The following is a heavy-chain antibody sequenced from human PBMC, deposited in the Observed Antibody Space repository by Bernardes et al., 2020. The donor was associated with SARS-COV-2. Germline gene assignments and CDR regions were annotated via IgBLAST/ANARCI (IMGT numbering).Heavy chain of an antibody. CDR1: GFIFSSAW. D-gene: IGHD2-15*01. CDR3: TTEGGGQLPLYYHYYGMDV. CDR2: TKSRTEGVST. Sequence: GGSLRLSCAASGFIFSSAWMIWVRQAPGKGLEWVGRTKSRTEGVSTDYAASVKGRFTISRDDSKNMLFLQMDSLKTEDTGVYYCTTEGGGQLPLYYHYYGMDVWGQGTTVTVSS. J-gene: IGHJ6*02. V-gene: IGHV3-15*01.